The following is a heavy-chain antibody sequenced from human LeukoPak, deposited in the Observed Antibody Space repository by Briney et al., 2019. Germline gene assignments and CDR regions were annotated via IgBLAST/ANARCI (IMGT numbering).Heavy chain of an antibody. Sequence: GGSLRLVRAAAGLTVNSNYVSWVRQAAGKGRGWGSVIYIGGSTYYADSVKGRFTISRDNSKNTLYLQMNSLRAEDTAVYYCARVGYSYGLSGYYYCMDVWGKGTTVTVSS. V-gene: IGHV3-53*01. CDR1: GLTVNSNY. CDR2: IYIGGST. J-gene: IGHJ6*03. D-gene: IGHD5-18*01. CDR3: ARVGYSYGLSGYYYCMDV.